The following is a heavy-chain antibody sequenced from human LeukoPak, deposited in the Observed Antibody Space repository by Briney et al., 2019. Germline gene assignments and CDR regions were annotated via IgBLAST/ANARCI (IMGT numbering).Heavy chain of an antibody. Sequence: GASVKVSCKASGYTFTSYGISWVRQAPGQGLAWMGWISAYNGNTNYAQELQGRVTMTTDTSTSTAYMELRSLRSDDTAVYYCARNVDTAMVPDYWGQGTLVTVSS. CDR2: ISAYNGNT. CDR1: GYTFTSYG. CDR3: ARNVDTAMVPDY. J-gene: IGHJ4*02. V-gene: IGHV1-18*01. D-gene: IGHD5-18*01.